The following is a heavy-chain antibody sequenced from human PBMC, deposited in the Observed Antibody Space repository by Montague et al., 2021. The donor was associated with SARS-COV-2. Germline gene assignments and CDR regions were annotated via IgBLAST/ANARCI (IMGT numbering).Heavy chain of an antibody. CDR3: ARDRGQTYYDILTGRALSADFANGMDV. D-gene: IGHD3-9*01. J-gene: IGHJ6*02. CDR2: TYYRSKWFY. Sequence: CAISGDSVSSNGGAWNWIRQSPSRGLEWLGRTYYRSKWFYDYAVSLKSRLTIKPDTSKNQFSLKLSSVTAADTAVYYCARDRGQTYYDILTGRALSADFANGMDVWGQGTTVTVSS. CDR1: GDSVSSNGGA. V-gene: IGHV6-1*01.